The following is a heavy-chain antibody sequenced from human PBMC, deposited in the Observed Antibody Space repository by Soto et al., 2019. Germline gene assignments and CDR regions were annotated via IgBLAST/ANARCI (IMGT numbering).Heavy chain of an antibody. CDR3: ARSSYYYDSSGYYSNFDY. CDR1: GGSISSGGYY. Sequence: PSETLSLTCTVSGGSISSGGYYWSWIRQHPGKGLEWIGYIYYSGSTYYNPSLKSRVTISVDTSKNQFSLKLSSVTAADTAVYYCARSSYYYDSSGYYSNFDYWGQGTLVTVS. CDR2: IYYSGST. J-gene: IGHJ4*02. V-gene: IGHV4-31*03. D-gene: IGHD3-22*01.